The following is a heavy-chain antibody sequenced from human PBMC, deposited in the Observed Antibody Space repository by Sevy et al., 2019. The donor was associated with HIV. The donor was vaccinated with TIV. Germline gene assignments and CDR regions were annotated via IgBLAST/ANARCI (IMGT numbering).Heavy chain of an antibody. CDR1: AFTDSGFTFSNAW. Sequence: GRSLRLSCTASAFTDSGFTFSNAWMSWVRQAPGKGLEWVGRIKSIAGGATTDYAAPVKGRFTISRADSKITVYLQMNSLKTEDTAVYYCASHRTECLLEHWGQGTLVTVSS. CDR2: IKSIAGGATT. CDR3: ASHRTECLLEH. J-gene: IGHJ5*02. D-gene: IGHD3-3*01. V-gene: IGHV3-15*01.